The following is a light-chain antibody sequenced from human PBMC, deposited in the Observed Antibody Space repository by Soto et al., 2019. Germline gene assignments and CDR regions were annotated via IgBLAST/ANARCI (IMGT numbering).Light chain of an antibody. CDR1: QGITSNY. J-gene: IGKJ5*01. Sequence: EILLTQSPGTLSLSLGERATLSCRASQGITSNYLAWYQQKPGQDARLLMYGASNRAPGMPARFSGSGSGTEFTLTIISRLPEEDSAYYCHQQASRLPITFGQGTRLEIK. CDR3: HQQASRLPIT. V-gene: IGKV3-20*01. CDR2: GAS.